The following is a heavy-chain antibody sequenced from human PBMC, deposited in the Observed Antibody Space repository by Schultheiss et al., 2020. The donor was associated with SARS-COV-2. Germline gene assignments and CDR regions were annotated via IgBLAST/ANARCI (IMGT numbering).Heavy chain of an antibody. CDR2: IYYSGST. D-gene: IGHD6-6*01. CDR3: ARGSSLSRVIAARRAVWFDP. V-gene: IGHV4-61*05. J-gene: IGHJ5*02. Sequence: SQTLSLTCTVSGGSISSSSYYWGWIRQPPGKGLEWIGYIYYSGSTNYNPALKSRVTISVDTSKNQFSLKLSSVSAADTAVYYCARGSSLSRVIAARRAVWFDPWGQGTLVTVSS. CDR1: GGSISSSSYY.